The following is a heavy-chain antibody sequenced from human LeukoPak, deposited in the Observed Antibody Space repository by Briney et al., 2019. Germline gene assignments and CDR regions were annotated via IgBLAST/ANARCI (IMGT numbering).Heavy chain of an antibody. Sequence: SETLSLTCTVSGGXISIYYCSWIRQPPGRGLEWIGYIDHSGTTNYNPSLKSRVTISVDTSKNQFSLRVSSVTAADTAVYYCARHLGQMRFDPWGQGTLVTVSS. D-gene: IGHD3-16*01. J-gene: IGHJ5*02. CDR2: IDHSGTT. CDR1: GGXISIYY. V-gene: IGHV4-59*08. CDR3: ARHLGQMRFDP.